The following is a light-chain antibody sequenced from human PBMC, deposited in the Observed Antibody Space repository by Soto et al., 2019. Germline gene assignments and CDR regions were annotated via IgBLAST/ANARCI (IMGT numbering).Light chain of an antibody. CDR2: GAS. CDR1: QSVGSY. J-gene: IGKJ1*01. CDR3: QQYNNWPPWT. Sequence: EIVMTQSPATLSVSPGERATLSCRASQSVGSYLGWYQQKPGQAPRLLIYGASTRATGIPARFSGSGSGTEFTLTISSLQSEDFAVYYCQQYNNWPPWTFGQGTKVDIK. V-gene: IGKV3-15*01.